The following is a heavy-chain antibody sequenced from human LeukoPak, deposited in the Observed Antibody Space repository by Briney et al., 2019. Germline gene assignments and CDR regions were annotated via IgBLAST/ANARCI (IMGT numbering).Heavy chain of an antibody. CDR2: ISGSGSSP. J-gene: IGHJ4*02. CDR3: PRQSYASGWNPFDY. V-gene: IGHV3-23*01. Sequence: GGSLRLSCAASGFAFSSYAMSWVRQAPGKGLEWVSAISGSGSSPYYADSVKGRFTISRDNSKNTMFLQMNSLRADDTAVYYCPRQSYASGWNPFDYWGQGILVTVSS. D-gene: IGHD6-19*01. CDR1: GFAFSSYA.